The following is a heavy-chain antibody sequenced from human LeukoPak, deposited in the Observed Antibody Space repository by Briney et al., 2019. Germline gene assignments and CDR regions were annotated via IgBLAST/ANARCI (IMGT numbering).Heavy chain of an antibody. J-gene: IGHJ4*02. CDR3: AQTVDYSYVETYFDY. D-gene: IGHD5-18*01. Sequence: GGSLRLSCAASGFTFSSYAMSWVCQAPGKGLEWVSGISGSGGSTSYADSVKGRFTISRDNSKNTLYLQMNSLRAEDTAVYYCAQTVDYSYVETYFDYWGQGTLVTVSS. V-gene: IGHV3-23*01. CDR1: GFTFSSYA. CDR2: ISGSGGST.